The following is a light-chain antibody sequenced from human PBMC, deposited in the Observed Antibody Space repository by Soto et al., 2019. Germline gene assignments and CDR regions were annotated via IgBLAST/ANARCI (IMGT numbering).Light chain of an antibody. J-gene: IGKJ5*01. CDR3: QQYNSWPPIT. CDR1: ESVSSN. V-gene: IGKV3-15*01. CDR2: GAS. Sequence: MTQSPATLSVSPGERATLSCRASESVSSNLAWYQQRPGQAPRLVIYGASTRATGIPARFSGGGSGTEFTLTISSLQSEDFAVYYCQQYNSWPPITFGQGTRLEIK.